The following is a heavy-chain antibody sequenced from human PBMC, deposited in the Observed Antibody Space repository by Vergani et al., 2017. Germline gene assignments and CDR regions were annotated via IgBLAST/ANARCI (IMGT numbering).Heavy chain of an antibody. Sequence: EVQLVESGGGLVKPGGSLRLSCAASGFTFSSYSMNWVRQAPGKGLEGVSSISSSSSYIYYADSVKGRFTISRDNSKNTLYLQMNSLRAEDTAVYYCAKNFYRSSWYAPYYYYDMDVWGKGTTVTVSS. CDR1: GFTFSSYS. CDR3: AKNFYRSSWYAPYYYYDMDV. D-gene: IGHD6-13*01. J-gene: IGHJ6*03. CDR2: ISSSSSYI. V-gene: IGHV3-21*04.